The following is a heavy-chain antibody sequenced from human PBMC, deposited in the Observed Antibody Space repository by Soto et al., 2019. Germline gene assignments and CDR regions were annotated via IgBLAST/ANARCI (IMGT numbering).Heavy chain of an antibody. CDR1: GFKLDYYM. J-gene: IGHJ5*01. CDR3: AKEGNGGSSLDS. CDR2: ISWDGGSI. Sequence: GGSRRRSWEASGFKLDYYMMHWVRQAPGKGLEWISLISWDGGSIDYADSIKGRFTVSRDNSKTSLYLHMHSLTSDDTAFYFCAKEGNGGSSLDSWGQGTLVTVSS. V-gene: IGHV3-43*01. D-gene: IGHD2-15*01.